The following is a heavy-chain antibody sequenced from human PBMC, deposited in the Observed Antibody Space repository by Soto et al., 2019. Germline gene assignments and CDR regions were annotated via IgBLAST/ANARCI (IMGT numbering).Heavy chain of an antibody. CDR1: GGSFSGYY. CDR2: INHSGST. D-gene: IGHD2-2*01. J-gene: IGHJ5*02. V-gene: IGHV4-34*01. CDR3: ARRPLGYCSSTSRRVCWFDP. Sequence: QVQLQQWGAGLLKPSETLSLTCAVYGGSFSGYYWSWIRQPPGKGLEWIGEINHSGSTNYNPSLKSRVTISVDTSKNQFSLKLSSVTAADTAVYYCARRPLGYCSSTSRRVCWFDPWGQGTLVTVSS.